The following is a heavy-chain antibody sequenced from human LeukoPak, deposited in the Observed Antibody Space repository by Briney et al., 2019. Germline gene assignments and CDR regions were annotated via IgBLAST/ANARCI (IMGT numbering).Heavy chain of an antibody. CDR1: GFTFSDYY. CDR3: ARAMGSGWYYSDY. D-gene: IGHD6-19*01. J-gene: IGHJ4*02. V-gene: IGHV3-11*05. Sequence: GGSLRLSCAASGFTFSDYYMSWIRQAPGKGLEWVSYISSSSSYTNYADSVKGRFTISRDNAKNSLYLQMNSLRAEDTAVYYCARAMGSGWYYSDYWGQGTLVTVSS. CDR2: ISSSSSYT.